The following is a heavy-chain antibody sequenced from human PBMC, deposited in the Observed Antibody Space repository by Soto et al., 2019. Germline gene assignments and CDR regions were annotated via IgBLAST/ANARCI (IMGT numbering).Heavy chain of an antibody. CDR3: AHRVLRTVFGLVTTTAIYFDF. J-gene: IGHJ4*02. CDR2: IYWDDDK. V-gene: IGHV2-5*02. CDR1: GFSLTTSGVG. D-gene: IGHD3-3*01. Sequence: QITLNESGPTQVKPRQTLTLTCTFSGFSLTTSGVGVGWIRQSPGKAPEWLALIYWDDDKRYSPSLKSRLTTTKDTTKNQVVLTMADLDPADTATYYCAHRVLRTVFGLVTTTAIYFDFWGQGTPVAFSS.